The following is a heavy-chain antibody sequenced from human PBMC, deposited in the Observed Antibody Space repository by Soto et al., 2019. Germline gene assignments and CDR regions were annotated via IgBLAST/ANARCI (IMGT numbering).Heavy chain of an antibody. D-gene: IGHD4-4*01. CDR3: AREPTVTTNYYGMDV. Sequence: ESGGGLVKPGGSLRLSCAASGFTFSSYSMNWVRQAPGKGLEWVSSISSSSSYIYYADSVKGRFTISRDNAKNSLYLQMNSLRAEDTAVYYCAREPTVTTNYYGMDVWGQGTTVTVSS. V-gene: IGHV3-21*01. J-gene: IGHJ6*02. CDR2: ISSSSSYI. CDR1: GFTFSSYS.